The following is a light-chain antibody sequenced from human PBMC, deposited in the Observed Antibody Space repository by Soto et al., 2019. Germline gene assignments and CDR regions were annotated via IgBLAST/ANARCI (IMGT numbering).Light chain of an antibody. CDR2: ASS. CDR1: QSRGSNF. Sequence: EIVMTQSPATLSVFPGERATLSCRASQSRGSNFLAWYQHKPGQAPRLLIYASSNRATGIPDRFSGSASGTDFTLTINRLEPEDFAVYYCQLYGISPHFGQGTRLEI. J-gene: IGKJ5*01. CDR3: QLYGISPH. V-gene: IGKV3-20*01.